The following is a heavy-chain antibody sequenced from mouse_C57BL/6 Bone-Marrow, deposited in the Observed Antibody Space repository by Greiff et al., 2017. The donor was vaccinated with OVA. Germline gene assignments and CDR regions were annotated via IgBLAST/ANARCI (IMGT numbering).Heavy chain of an antibody. CDR2: IDPSDSYT. CDR3: ARLKGDYYAMDY. V-gene: IGHV1-69*01. J-gene: IGHJ4*01. CDR1: GYTFTSYW. Sequence: VQLQQSGAELVMPGASVKLSCKASGYTFTSYWMHWVKQRPGQGLEWIGEIDPSDSYTNYNQKFKGKSTLTVDKSSSTAYMQLSSLTSEDSAVYYCARLKGDYYAMDYWGQGTSVTVSS.